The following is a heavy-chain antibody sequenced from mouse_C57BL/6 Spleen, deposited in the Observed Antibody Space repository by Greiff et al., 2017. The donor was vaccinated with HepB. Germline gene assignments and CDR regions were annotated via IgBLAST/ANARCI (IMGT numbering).Heavy chain of an antibody. CDR3: AGGYDGYFDY. J-gene: IGHJ2*01. Sequence: QVQLQQPGAELVKPGASVKLSCKASGYTFTSYWMQWVKQRPGPGLEWIGEIDPSDSYTNYNQKFKGKATLTVDTSSSTAYMQLSSLTSEDSAVYYCAGGYDGYFDYWGQGTTLTVSS. V-gene: IGHV1-50*01. CDR2: IDPSDSYT. D-gene: IGHD2-3*01. CDR1: GYTFTSYW.